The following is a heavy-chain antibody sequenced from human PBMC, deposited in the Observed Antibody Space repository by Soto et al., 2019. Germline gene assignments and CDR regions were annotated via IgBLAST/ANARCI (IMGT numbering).Heavy chain of an antibody. D-gene: IGHD4-17*01. J-gene: IGHJ4*02. CDR3: ARAEEDYGDVDYFDY. V-gene: IGHV3-7*05. CDR1: GFTFSKYW. Sequence: EVQLVESGGGLVQPGGSLRLSCAASGFTFSKYWMSWVRQALGKGLEWVANIKQDGSEKYYVDSVKGRFTISRDNAKISLYLQMNSLRVEDTAVYYCARAEEDYGDVDYFDYWGQGTLVTVSS. CDR2: IKQDGSEK.